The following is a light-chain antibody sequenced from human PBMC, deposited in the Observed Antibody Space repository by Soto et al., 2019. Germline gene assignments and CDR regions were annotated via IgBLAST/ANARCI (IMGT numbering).Light chain of an antibody. J-gene: IGKJ2*01. Sequence: AVQLTQSPSSLSASVGDRVTITCRASRGISSALAWYQQRPGKPPKLLIYDGSSLESGVPSRFSGSGSGTDFTLPISGLQPEDFATYYCQQFSGYPRTFGQGTNLEIK. CDR3: QQFSGYPRT. V-gene: IGKV1-13*02. CDR1: RGISSA. CDR2: DGS.